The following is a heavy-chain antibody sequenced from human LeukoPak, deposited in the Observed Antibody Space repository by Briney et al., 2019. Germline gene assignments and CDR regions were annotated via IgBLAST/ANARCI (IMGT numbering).Heavy chain of an antibody. V-gene: IGHV4-38-2*02. CDR3: ARDFYGGKGPHYYYMDV. Sequence: SETLSLTCTVSGYSISSGYYWGWIRQPPGKGLEWIGSIYHSGSTYYNPSLKSRVTISVDTSKNQFSLKLSSVTAADTAVYYCARDFYGGKGPHYYYMDVWGKGTTVTVSS. D-gene: IGHD4-23*01. CDR1: GYSISSGYY. CDR2: IYHSGST. J-gene: IGHJ6*03.